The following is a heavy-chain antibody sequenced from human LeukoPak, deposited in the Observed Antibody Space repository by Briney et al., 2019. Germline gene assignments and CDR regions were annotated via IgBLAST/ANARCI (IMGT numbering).Heavy chain of an antibody. CDR1: GGTFSSYS. Sequence: SVKVSCKASGGTFSSYSITWVRQAPGQGLEWMGGIIPIFGTANYAQKFQGRVTITTDESTSTAYMGLSSLRSEDTAVYYCARGSIAASRYYFDYWGQGTLVTVSS. CDR3: ARGSIAASRYYFDY. V-gene: IGHV1-69*05. CDR2: IIPIFGTA. D-gene: IGHD6-6*01. J-gene: IGHJ4*02.